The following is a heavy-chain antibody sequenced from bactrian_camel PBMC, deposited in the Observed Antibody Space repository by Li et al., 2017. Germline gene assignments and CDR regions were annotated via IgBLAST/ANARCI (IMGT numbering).Heavy chain of an antibody. CDR1: GFTFSSYY. V-gene: IGHV3-2*01. CDR2: IYSHGSNT. CDR3: ATRRSMGWALRD. J-gene: IGHJ4*01. Sequence: VQLVESGGGLVQPGGSLRLSCAASGFTFSSYYMSWVRQAPGKGLEWVSSIYSHGSNTHYAVSVKGRFTLSRDNAKNTVYLQINSLKSEDTGLYYCATRRSMGWALRDWGQGTQVTVS. D-gene: IGHD5*01.